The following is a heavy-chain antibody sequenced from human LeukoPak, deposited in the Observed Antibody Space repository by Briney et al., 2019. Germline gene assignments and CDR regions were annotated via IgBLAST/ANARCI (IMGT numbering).Heavy chain of an antibody. V-gene: IGHV1-8*01. Sequence: ASVKVSCKASGYTVTSYDINWVRQATGQGLEWMGWLNPNSGNTGYAQKFQGRGTMTRNTSITTAYMELSSLRSEDSAVYYCAIYPLRGDRGYSYYYGMDVWGEGTTATVSS. CDR1: GYTVTSYD. CDR3: AIYPLRGDRGYSYYYGMDV. D-gene: IGHD3-10*01. J-gene: IGHJ6*04. CDR2: LNPNSGNT.